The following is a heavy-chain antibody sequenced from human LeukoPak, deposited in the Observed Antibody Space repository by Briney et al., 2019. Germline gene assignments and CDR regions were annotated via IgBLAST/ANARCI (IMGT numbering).Heavy chain of an antibody. J-gene: IGHJ3*01. CDR1: GYSFTSYW. Sequence: KDGESLKISCKGSGYSFTSYWIGWVRQMPGKGLEWMGIIYPGDSDTRYSPSFQGQVTISADKSVSTAYLQWSSLKASDTAMYYCVRSESPYGSSWTDAFDVWGQGTMVTVSS. CDR3: VRSESPYGSSWTDAFDV. D-gene: IGHD6-13*01. CDR2: IYPGDSDT. V-gene: IGHV5-51*01.